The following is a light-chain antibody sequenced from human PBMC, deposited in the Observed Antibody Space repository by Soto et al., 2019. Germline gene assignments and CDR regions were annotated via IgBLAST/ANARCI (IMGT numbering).Light chain of an antibody. V-gene: IGKV3-20*01. CDR1: QSIRSNY. CDR2: GAS. J-gene: IGKJ2*02. CDR3: QQYGPSPGT. Sequence: EIVLTQSPGTLSLSPGERATLSCRASQSIRSNYLAWYHQKAGQAPRLLIYGASNRATGIPDRFSGRGSGTDFTLTIDRLEPEDFAVYFCQQYGPSPGTFGQGTKLEI.